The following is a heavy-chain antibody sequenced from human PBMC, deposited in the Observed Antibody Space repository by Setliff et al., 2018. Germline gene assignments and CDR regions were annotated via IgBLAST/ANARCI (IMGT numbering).Heavy chain of an antibody. CDR3: ARVGYCDGPTCYPFDY. CDR2: IKNKVNTFST. Sequence: AGGSLRLSCAASGFTFGDHFMDWVRQPPGKGLEWVGRIKNKVNTFSTQYAASVNGRFSISRDDSKSSLYLQMNSLKSEDTAVYYCARVGYCDGPTCYPFDYWGPGTLV. D-gene: IGHD2-2*01. V-gene: IGHV3-72*01. J-gene: IGHJ4*02. CDR1: GFTFGDHF.